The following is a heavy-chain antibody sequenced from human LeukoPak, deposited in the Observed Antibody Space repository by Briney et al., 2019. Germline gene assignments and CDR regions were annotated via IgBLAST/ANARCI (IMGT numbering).Heavy chain of an antibody. Sequence: SQTLSPACTVSGASISSYYRSWIRQPAGKGLEWIGRTYTSGTINYNPSLMSRVTMSVDTSKNQLSLRLSSVTAADTAVYYCARGAYYYESASWGQGALVTVSS. V-gene: IGHV4-4*07. J-gene: IGHJ4*02. CDR1: GASISSYY. CDR2: TYTSGTI. CDR3: ARGAYYYESAS. D-gene: IGHD3-22*01.